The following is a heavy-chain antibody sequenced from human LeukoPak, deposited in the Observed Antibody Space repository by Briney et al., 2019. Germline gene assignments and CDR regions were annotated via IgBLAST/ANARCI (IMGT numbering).Heavy chain of an antibody. CDR3: TRVRDSTNWWGAFDI. D-gene: IGHD6-13*01. CDR2: IIVSGGNT. CDR1: GFTFSSYA. J-gene: IGHJ3*02. V-gene: IGHV3-23*01. Sequence: GGSLRLPCAASGFTFSSYARSWVRQAPGKGLEWVATIIVSGGNTYYADSVKGRFTISRDNSKSTLYLQMSSLRPDDTAVYYCTRVRDSTNWWGAFDIWGQGTMVTVSS.